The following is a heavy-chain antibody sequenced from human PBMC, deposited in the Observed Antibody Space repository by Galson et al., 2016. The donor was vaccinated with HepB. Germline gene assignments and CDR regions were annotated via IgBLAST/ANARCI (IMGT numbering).Heavy chain of an antibody. CDR3: ARTRPSGNFDY. D-gene: IGHD6-25*01. Sequence: SETLSLTCTVSGGSISGYYWSWIRLPPGKGLEWIGYIYYSGSTSYNPSLRSRVTISLDTSKNQFSLRLCSVTPADSAVYFCARTRPSGNFDYWGRGILVTVSS. CDR1: GGSISGYY. J-gene: IGHJ4*02. V-gene: IGHV4-59*01. CDR2: IYYSGST.